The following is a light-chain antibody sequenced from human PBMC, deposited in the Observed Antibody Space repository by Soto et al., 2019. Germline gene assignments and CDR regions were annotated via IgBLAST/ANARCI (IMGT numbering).Light chain of an antibody. CDR3: QQYNSWPPKYT. CDR2: GAS. J-gene: IGKJ2*01. CDR1: QSVSSN. Sequence: EIVMTQSPATLSVCPGERATLSCRASQSVSSNLAWYQQKPGQAPRLLIYGASTRATAIPARFSGSGSGTEFTLTISSLQSEDFAVYYCQQYNSWPPKYTFGQGTKLEIK. V-gene: IGKV3-15*01.